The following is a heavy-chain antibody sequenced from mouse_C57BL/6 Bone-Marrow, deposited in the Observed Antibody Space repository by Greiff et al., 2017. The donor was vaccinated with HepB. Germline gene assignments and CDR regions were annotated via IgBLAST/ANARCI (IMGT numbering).Heavy chain of an antibody. D-gene: IGHD2-1*01. CDR2: IYPGDGDT. V-gene: IGHV1-82*01. Sequence: QVQLKESGPELVKPGASVKISCKASGYAFSSSWMNWVKQRPGKGLEWIGRIYPGDGDTNYNGKFKGKATLTAAKSSSTAYMQLSSLTSEDSAVYFCAVYGNYDDWGQGTTLTVSA. CDR3: AVYGNYDD. CDR1: GYAFSSSW. J-gene: IGHJ2*01.